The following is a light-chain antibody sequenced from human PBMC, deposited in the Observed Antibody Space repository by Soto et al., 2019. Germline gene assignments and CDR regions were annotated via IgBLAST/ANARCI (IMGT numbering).Light chain of an antibody. CDR3: CSYAGSYTFVV. V-gene: IGLV2-11*01. CDR2: EVT. J-gene: IGLJ2*01. CDR1: SSDVGFYNY. Sequence: QSALTQPRSVSGSPGHSVTISCTGTSSDVGFYNYVSWYQQHPGKAPNLMIYEVTNRPSGVPDRFSASKSGSTASLTISGLQAEDEADYYCCSYAGSYTFVVFGGGTKVTVL.